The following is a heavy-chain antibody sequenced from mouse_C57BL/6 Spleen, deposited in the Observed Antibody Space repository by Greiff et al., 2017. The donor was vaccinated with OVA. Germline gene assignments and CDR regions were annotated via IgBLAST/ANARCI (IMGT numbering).Heavy chain of an antibody. J-gene: IGHJ3*01. CDR2: IRNKANGYTT. V-gene: IGHV7-3*01. Sequence: EVKLVESGGGLVQPGGSLSLSCAASGFTFTDYYMSWVRQPPGKALEWLGFIRNKANGYTTEYSASVKGRFTISRDNSQSILYLQMNALRAEDSATYYCASLYDYGFAYWGQGTLVTVSA. CDR1: GFTFTDYY. CDR3: ASLYDYGFAY. D-gene: IGHD2-4*01.